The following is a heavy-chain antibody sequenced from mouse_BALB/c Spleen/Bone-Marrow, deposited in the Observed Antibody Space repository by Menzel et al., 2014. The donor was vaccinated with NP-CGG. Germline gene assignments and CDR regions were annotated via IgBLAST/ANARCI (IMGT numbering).Heavy chain of an antibody. CDR2: ISSGSSTI. D-gene: IGHD2-1*01. CDR1: GFTFSSFG. CDR3: ARGGNYAWFAY. V-gene: IGHV5-17*02. J-gene: IGHJ3*01. Sequence: DVKLVESGGGLVQPGGSRKLSCAASGFTFSSFGMHWVRQVPEKGLEWVAYISSGSSTIYYEDTVKGRFTISRDNPKNPLLLQMTSLRSEDTAMYYCARGGNYAWFAYWGQGTLVTVSA.